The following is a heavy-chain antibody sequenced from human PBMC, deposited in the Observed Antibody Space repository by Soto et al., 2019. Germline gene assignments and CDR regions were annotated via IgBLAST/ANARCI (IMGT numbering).Heavy chain of an antibody. CDR1: GGSIRGYY. CDR3: ARDLWGYCGTDCYPLDV. CDR2: MYNTGST. J-gene: IGHJ6*02. Sequence: SETLSLTCTVSGGSIRGYYWSWIRQPPEKGLERIGYMYNTGSTVYNPSFKSRVTISVDTSKNQFSLKLNSVTAADTAVYYCARDLWGYCGTDCYPLDVWGQGTTVTSP. D-gene: IGHD2-21*02. V-gene: IGHV4-59*01.